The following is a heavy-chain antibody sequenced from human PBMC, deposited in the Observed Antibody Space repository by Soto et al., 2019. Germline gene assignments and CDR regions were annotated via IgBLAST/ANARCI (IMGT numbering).Heavy chain of an antibody. D-gene: IGHD3-3*01. V-gene: IGHV1-69*13. CDR3: ARVQKWLRYDFWSGYYNY. CDR1: GGTFSSYA. Sequence: SVKVSCKASGGTFSSYAISWVRQAPGQGLEWMGGIIPIFGTANYAQKSQGRVTITADESTSTAYMELSSLRSEDTAVYYCARVQKWLRYDFWSGYYNYWGQGTLVTVSS. CDR2: IIPIFGTA. J-gene: IGHJ4*02.